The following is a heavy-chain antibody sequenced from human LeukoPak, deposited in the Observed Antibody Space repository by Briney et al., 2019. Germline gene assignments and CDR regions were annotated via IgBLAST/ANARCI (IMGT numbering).Heavy chain of an antibody. CDR1: GGSISSGGYY. J-gene: IGHJ5*02. V-gene: IGHV4-31*03. CDR2: IYYSGST. Sequence: SQTLSLTCTVSGGSISSGGYYWSWIRQHPGTGLEWIGYIYYSGSTYYNPSLKSRVTISVDTSKNQFSLKLSSVTAADTAVYYCARVGSSSSILKIHRNWFDPWGQGTLVTVSS. CDR3: ARVGSSSSILKIHRNWFDP. D-gene: IGHD6-6*01.